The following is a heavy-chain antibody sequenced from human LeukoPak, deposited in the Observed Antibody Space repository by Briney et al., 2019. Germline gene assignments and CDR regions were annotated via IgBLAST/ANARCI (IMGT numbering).Heavy chain of an antibody. CDR2: IKSKTDGGTT. V-gene: IGHV3-15*01. J-gene: IGHJ4*02. CDR3: TTYIVVVPAAVLTDY. Sequence: GGSLRLSCAASEFTFSNAWMSWVRQAPGKGLEWVGRIKSKTDGGTTDYAAPVKGRSTISRDDSKNTLYLQMNSLKTEDTAVYYCTTYIVVVPAAVLTDYWGQGTLVTVSS. D-gene: IGHD2-2*01. CDR1: EFTFSNAW.